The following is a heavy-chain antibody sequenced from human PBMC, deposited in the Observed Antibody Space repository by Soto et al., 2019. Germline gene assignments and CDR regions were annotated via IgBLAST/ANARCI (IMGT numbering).Heavy chain of an antibody. Sequence: SVKVSCNASGGTFSSYTISWVRQAPGQGLEWMGRIIPILGIANYAQKFQGRVTITADKSTSTAYMELSRMRAEDTAVYYCVKNGYRRSDFDYWGQGTLVTVSS. D-gene: IGHD5-12*01. CDR1: GGTFSSYT. J-gene: IGHJ4*02. CDR2: IIPILGIA. V-gene: IGHV1-69*02. CDR3: VKNGYRRSDFDY.